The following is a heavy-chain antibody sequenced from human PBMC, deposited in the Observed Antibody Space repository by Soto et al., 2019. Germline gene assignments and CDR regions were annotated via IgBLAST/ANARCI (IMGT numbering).Heavy chain of an antibody. V-gene: IGHV3-23*01. Sequence: GGSLRLSCAASGFTFSSYAMSWVRQAPGKGLEWVSAISGSDDSTYYADSVKGRFTISRVNSKNTLYLQMSSLRADDTAVYYCDPMGVWGQGTTVTVYS. CDR2: ISGSDDST. CDR1: GFTFSSYA. J-gene: IGHJ6*02. CDR3: DPMGV.